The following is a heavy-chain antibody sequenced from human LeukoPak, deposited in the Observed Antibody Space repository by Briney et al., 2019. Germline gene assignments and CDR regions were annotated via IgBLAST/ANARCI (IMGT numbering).Heavy chain of an antibody. Sequence: GGSLRLSCAASGFTFSSYWMHWVRQAPGKGLVWVSRIKSDGSITTYADSVKGRFTISRDNAKNSLYLQMNSLRAEDTAVYYCARDRVLLWFGELRREDAFDIWGQGTMVTVSS. D-gene: IGHD3-10*01. CDR3: ARDRVLLWFGELRREDAFDI. CDR2: IKSDGSIT. V-gene: IGHV3-74*01. CDR1: GFTFSSYW. J-gene: IGHJ3*02.